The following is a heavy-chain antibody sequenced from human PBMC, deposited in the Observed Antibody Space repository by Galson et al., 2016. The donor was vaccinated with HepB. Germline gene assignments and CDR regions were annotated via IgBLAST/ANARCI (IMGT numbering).Heavy chain of an antibody. CDR1: GGSISSYY. CDR2: IYYSGST. V-gene: IGHV4-59*01. CDR3: VRLVRGVRARAFDI. J-gene: IGHJ3*02. D-gene: IGHD3-10*01. Sequence: ETLSLTCTVSGGSISSYYWSWIRQPPGKGLEWIGYIYYSGSTNYNPSLKSRVTISVDTSKNQFSLKLSSVTAADTAVYYCVRLVRGVRARAFDIWGQGTMVTVSS.